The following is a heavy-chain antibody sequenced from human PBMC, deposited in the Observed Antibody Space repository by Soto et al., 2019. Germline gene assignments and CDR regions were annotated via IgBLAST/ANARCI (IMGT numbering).Heavy chain of an antibody. Sequence: GSLRLSCAASGFTFDDYAMHWVRQAPGKGLEWVSLISWDGGSTYYADSVKGRFTISRDNSKNSLYLQMNSLRAEDTDVYYCAKDIAVAAAGTKYYYYYYGIDVWGQGTTVTVSS. CDR3: AKDIAVAAAGTKYYYYYYGIDV. V-gene: IGHV3-43D*03. J-gene: IGHJ6*02. CDR1: GFTFDDYA. CDR2: ISWDGGST. D-gene: IGHD6-13*01.